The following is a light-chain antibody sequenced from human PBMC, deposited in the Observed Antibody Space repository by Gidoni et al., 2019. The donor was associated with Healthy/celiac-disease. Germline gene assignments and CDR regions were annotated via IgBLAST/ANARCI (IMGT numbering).Light chain of an antibody. V-gene: IGKV1-9*01. Sequence: DIQLTQSPSFLSASVGDRVTITCRASQGISSYLAWYQQKPGKAPKLLIYAASTVQSGVPSRFSGSGSGTEFTLTISSLQPEDFATYYCQQLNSYPRTFXQXTKVXIK. CDR1: QGISSY. J-gene: IGKJ1*01. CDR3: QQLNSYPRT. CDR2: AAS.